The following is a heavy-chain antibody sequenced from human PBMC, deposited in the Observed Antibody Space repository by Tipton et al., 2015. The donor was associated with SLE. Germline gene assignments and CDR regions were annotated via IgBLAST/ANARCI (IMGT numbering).Heavy chain of an antibody. Sequence: QSGAEVKKPGASVKVSCKASGYTFTSYYMHWVRQAPGQGLEWMGIINPSGGSTSYAQKFQGRVTVTRDTSTSTVYMELNSLTSDDTGVFYCVRDAVGDTSVVSRLDFWGQGTLVTVSS. V-gene: IGHV1-46*01. D-gene: IGHD5-18*01. CDR2: INPSGGST. J-gene: IGHJ4*02. CDR1: GYTFTSYY. CDR3: VRDAVGDTSVVSRLDF.